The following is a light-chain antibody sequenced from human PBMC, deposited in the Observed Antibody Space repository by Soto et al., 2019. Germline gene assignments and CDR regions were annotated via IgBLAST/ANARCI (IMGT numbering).Light chain of an antibody. CDR2: GAS. J-gene: IGKJ1*01. CDR3: QQYGSSPKT. V-gene: IGKV3-20*01. CDR1: QSVSSNY. Sequence: EIVLTQSPGTLSLSPGERATLSCRASQSVSSNYLAWYQQRRGQPPRLLIYGASSRATGVPDRFSGSGSGADFTLTISRLEPEDFAMYYCQQYGSSPKTFGQGNEVEIK.